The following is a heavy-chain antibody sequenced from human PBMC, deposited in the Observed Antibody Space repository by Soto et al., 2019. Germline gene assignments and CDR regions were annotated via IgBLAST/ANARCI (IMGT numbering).Heavy chain of an antibody. CDR1: GGSLSEYY. Sequence: PSETLSLTCAVHGGSLSEYYWSWIRQSPGKGLEWVGEINHIGRTNYNPSLKSRVTMSVDTSKNQFSLKLTSVTAADTAVYYCACQWLIHWFDPWGQGTPVTVSS. J-gene: IGHJ5*02. D-gene: IGHD6-19*01. CDR3: ACQWLIHWFDP. V-gene: IGHV4-34*01. CDR2: INHIGRT.